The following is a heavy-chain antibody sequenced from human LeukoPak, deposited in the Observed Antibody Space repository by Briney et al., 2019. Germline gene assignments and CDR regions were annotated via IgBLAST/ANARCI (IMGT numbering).Heavy chain of an antibody. D-gene: IGHD2-2*01. J-gene: IGHJ4*02. CDR3: ARRHQMLGRSFDF. CDR1: GGSISSSDYY. Sequence: SETLSLTCAVSGGSISSSDYYWAWIRQPPGKGLEWIGSIYYTGSTYYIPSLKSRVTISVDTSKTQFPLKLSSVTAADTAVYFCARRHQMLGRSFDFWGQGILLTVSS. CDR2: IYYTGST. V-gene: IGHV4-39*01.